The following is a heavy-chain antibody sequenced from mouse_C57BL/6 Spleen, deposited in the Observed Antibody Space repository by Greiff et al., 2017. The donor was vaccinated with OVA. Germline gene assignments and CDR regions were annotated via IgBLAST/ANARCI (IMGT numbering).Heavy chain of an antibody. CDR1: GYTFTDYY. CDR2: INPYNGGT. CDR3: AREGIVGYDGFDY. J-gene: IGHJ2*01. Sequence: EVQLQQSGPVLVKPGASVKMSCKASGYTFTDYYMNWVKQSHGKSLEWIGVINPYNGGTSYNQKFKGKATLTVDKSSSTAYMELNSLTSEDSAVYYCAREGIVGYDGFDYWGQGTPLTVSS. D-gene: IGHD2-2*01. V-gene: IGHV1-19*01.